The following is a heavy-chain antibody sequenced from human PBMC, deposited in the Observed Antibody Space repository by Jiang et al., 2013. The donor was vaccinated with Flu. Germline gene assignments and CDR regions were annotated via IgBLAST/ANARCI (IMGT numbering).Heavy chain of an antibody. CDR2: IYYSGGT. Sequence: GLVKPSETLSLTCTVSGGSISTYYWSWIRQPPGKGLEWIGYIYYSGGTNYNPSLKSRVTISVDTSNNQFSLKLSPVTAADTAVYYCAGGAMTAAGRIDYWGHGTLVTVSS. CDR3: AGGAMTAAGRIDY. CDR1: GGSISTYY. D-gene: IGHD6-13*01. J-gene: IGHJ4*01. V-gene: IGHV4-59*01.